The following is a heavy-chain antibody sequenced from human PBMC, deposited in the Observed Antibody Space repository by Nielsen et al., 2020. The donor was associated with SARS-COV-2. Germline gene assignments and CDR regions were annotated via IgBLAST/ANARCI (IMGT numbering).Heavy chain of an antibody. V-gene: IGHV1-69*06. D-gene: IGHD3-22*01. Sequence: SVKVSCKASGGTFSSYAISWVRQAPGQGLEWMGGIIPMFGTANYAQNFQGRVTITADKSTSTAYMDLSRLKSEDTAVYYCAREYIDYDSSGYYENGFDYWGQGTLVTVSS. CDR2: IIPMFGTA. CDR1: GGTFSSYA. J-gene: IGHJ4*02. CDR3: AREYIDYDSSGYYENGFDY.